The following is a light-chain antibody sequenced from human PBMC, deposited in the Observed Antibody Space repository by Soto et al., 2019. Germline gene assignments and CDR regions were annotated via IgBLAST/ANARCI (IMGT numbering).Light chain of an antibody. J-gene: IGLJ2*01. CDR2: EVT. V-gene: IGLV2-8*01. CDR3: SSYAGSKTFI. CDR1: SGDVGAYNY. Sequence: QSALTQPPSASGSPGQSVTISCTGTSGDVGAYNYVSWYQQQPGKAPKLMIYEVTKRPSGVPDRFSGSKSGATASLTVSGLQAEDEADYYCSSYAGSKTFIFGGGTKLTVL.